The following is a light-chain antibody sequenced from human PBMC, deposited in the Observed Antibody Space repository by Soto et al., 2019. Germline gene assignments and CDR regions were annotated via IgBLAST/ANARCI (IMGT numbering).Light chain of an antibody. V-gene: IGKV1-5*01. CDR3: QQYNSYPWT. CDR1: ESVSKW. CDR2: DAS. J-gene: IGKJ1*01. Sequence: DIQMTQSPSFLSASVGDKVTITCRATESVSKWLAWYQEKPGNPPRPLIYDASTLESGVPSRFSGSGSGKEFTLTISSLQADDFAIYYCQQYNSYPWTFGQGTKVDIK.